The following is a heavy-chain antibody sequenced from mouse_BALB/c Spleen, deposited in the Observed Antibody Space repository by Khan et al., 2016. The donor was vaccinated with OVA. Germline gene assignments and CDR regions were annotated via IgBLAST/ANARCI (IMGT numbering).Heavy chain of an antibody. Sequence: LVESGPELKKPGETVKISCKASGYTFTNYGMNWVKQAPEKGLKWMGWINTNTGETTYGDDFKGRFAFSLETSASTAYLQINRLKNEDLAKYVSARSRWVRLYGGYFDVWGAGTTVTVSA. CDR1: GYTFTNYG. V-gene: IGHV9-1*02. CDR2: INTNTGET. CDR3: ARSRWVRLYGGYFDV. D-gene: IGHD1-1*01. J-gene: IGHJ1*01.